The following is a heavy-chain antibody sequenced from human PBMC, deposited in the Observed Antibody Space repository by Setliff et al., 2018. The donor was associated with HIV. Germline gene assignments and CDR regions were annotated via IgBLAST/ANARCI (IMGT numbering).Heavy chain of an antibody. Sequence: PSETLSLTCTVSGGSIIINDYYWGWIRQSPGKGLEWIGSIVYSGTTYYNVSLERRVTISVDTSKNQFSLKLSSVTAADTAVYYCAREWLQHTGDDAFDVWGQGTMVTVSS. J-gene: IGHJ3*01. D-gene: IGHD5-12*01. V-gene: IGHV4-39*07. CDR3: AREWLQHTGDDAFDV. CDR1: GGSIIINDYY. CDR2: IVYSGTT.